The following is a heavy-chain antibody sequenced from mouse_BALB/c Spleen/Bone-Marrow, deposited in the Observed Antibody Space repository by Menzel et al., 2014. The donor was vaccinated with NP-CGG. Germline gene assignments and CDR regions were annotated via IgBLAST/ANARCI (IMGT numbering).Heavy chain of an antibody. Sequence: EVQLQQSGPELEKPGASVKISCKASGYSFTGYNMNWVKQSNGKSLEWIGNIDPYYGGTSYNQEFKGKATLTVDKSSSAAYMQLKSLTSEDSAVYYCARERTGTGYFDVWGAGTTITVSS. CDR2: IDPYYGGT. D-gene: IGHD4-1*01. CDR1: GYSFTGYN. CDR3: ARERTGTGYFDV. J-gene: IGHJ1*01. V-gene: IGHV1-39*01.